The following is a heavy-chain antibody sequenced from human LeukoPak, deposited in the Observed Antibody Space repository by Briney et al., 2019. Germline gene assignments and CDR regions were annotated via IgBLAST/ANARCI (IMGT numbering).Heavy chain of an antibody. CDR2: IYYSGST. V-gene: IGHV4-39*07. Sequence: SETLSLTCTVSGGSISSSSYYWGWIRQPPGKGLEWIGSIYYSGSTYYNPSLKSRVTISVDTSKNQFSLKLSSVTAADTAVYYCARGSDTWGPFDYWGQGTLVTVSS. J-gene: IGHJ4*02. CDR1: GGSISSSSYY. CDR3: ARGSDTWGPFDY. D-gene: IGHD3-16*01.